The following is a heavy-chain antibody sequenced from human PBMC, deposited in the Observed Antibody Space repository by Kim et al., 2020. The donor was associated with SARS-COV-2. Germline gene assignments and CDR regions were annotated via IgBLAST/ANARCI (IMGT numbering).Heavy chain of an antibody. CDR1: GYSFTSYW. J-gene: IGHJ6*02. CDR2: IDPSDSYT. V-gene: IGHV5-10-1*01. CDR3: ARHFSESYGMDV. Sequence: GESLKISCKGSGYSFTSYWISWVRQMPGKGLEWMGRIDPSDSYTNYSPAFQGHVTISADKSISTAYLQWSSLKASDTAMYYCARHFSESYGMDVWGQGTTVTVSS. D-gene: IGHD3-3*02.